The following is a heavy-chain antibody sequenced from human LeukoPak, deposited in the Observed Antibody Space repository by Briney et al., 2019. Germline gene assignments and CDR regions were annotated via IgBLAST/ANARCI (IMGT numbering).Heavy chain of an antibody. J-gene: IGHJ4*02. CDR2: ISGSGGST. D-gene: IGHD2-2*01. V-gene: IGHV3-23*01. CDR3: AKGGYCSSTSCPCDY. CDR1: GFTFTNYA. Sequence: PGGSLRLSCAGSGFTFTNYAMNWVRQSPGKGLEWVSSISGSGGSTYYADSVKGRFTISRDNSKNTLCLQMNSLRAEDTAVYYCAKGGYCSSTSCPCDYWGQGTLVTVSS.